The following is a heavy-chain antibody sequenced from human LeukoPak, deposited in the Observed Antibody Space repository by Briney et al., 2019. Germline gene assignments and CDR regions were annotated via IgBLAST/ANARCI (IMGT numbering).Heavy chain of an antibody. CDR1: GFTFSSYE. D-gene: IGHD2-15*01. Sequence: GGSLRLSCAASGFTFSSYEMNWVRQAPGKGLEWVANINQDGTEKYYVDSVKDRFTISRDNAKNSLYLQMNSLRAEDTAVYYCARVLRYCSGGNCYSGGLGYMDVWGKGTTVTISS. CDR2: INQDGTEK. V-gene: IGHV3-7*03. CDR3: ARVLRYCSGGNCYSGGLGYMDV. J-gene: IGHJ6*03.